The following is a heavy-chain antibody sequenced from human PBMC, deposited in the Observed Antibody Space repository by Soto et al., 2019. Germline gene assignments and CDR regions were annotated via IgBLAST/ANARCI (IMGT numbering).Heavy chain of an antibody. CDR2: LSYDGDKE. J-gene: IGHJ4*02. CDR1: GFSFSDYG. D-gene: IGHD6-19*01. Sequence: QVQLEESGGNVVQPGRSLRLSCAASGFSFSDYGMHWVRQAPGKGLESVALLSYDGDKEYYADSVKGRFTISRDNSKNTVFLQMNSLRPEDTAVYYCGKDLMGEQGLGVMHYWGQGTLVTVSS. CDR3: GKDLMGEQGLGVMHY. V-gene: IGHV3-30*18.